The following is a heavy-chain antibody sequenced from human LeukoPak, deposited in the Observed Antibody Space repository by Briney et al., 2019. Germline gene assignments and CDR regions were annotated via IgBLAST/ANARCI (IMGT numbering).Heavy chain of an antibody. J-gene: IGHJ3*02. V-gene: IGHV3-21*01. Sequence: GRSLRLSCAASGFNLDDFAMHWVRQAPGKGLEWVSSIDSSSGYIFYTDSVKGRFTIFRDNAKNSLYLQMNGLRPEDTAVYYCARLEQQLPGAFDIWGQGTMVTVSS. D-gene: IGHD6-13*01. CDR3: ARLEQQLPGAFDI. CDR2: IDSSSGYI. CDR1: GFNLDDFA.